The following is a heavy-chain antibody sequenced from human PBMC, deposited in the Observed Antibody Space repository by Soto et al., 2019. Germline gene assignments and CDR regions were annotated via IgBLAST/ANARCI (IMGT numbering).Heavy chain of an antibody. CDR1: GFTVSNNY. V-gene: IGHV3-66*01. CDR3: ARDRGTIFGLDP. D-gene: IGHD3-3*01. J-gene: IGHJ5*02. Sequence: GSLRLSCAASGFTVSNNYMTWVRQAPGKGLEWVSAISGSGGSTYYADSVKGRFTISRDNSKNTLYLQMDSLRAEDTAVYYCARDRGTIFGLDPWGQGTLVTVSS. CDR2: ISGSGGST.